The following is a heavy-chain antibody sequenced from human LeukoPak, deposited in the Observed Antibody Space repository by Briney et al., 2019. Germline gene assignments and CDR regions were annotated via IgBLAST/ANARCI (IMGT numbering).Heavy chain of an antibody. CDR3: ARDLSTVGD. Sequence: GRSLRLSCAASGFTFSSHGIHWVRQAPDKGLEWVANIKQDGSEEYYVDSVKGRFTISRDNAKNSLYLQMNSLRAEDTAVYYCARDLSTVGDWGQGTLVTVSS. J-gene: IGHJ4*02. CDR1: GFTFSSHG. V-gene: IGHV3-7*01. D-gene: IGHD1-26*01. CDR2: IKQDGSEE.